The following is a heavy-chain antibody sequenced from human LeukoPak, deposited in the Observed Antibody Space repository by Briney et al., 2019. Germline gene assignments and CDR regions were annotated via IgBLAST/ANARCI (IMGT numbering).Heavy chain of an antibody. V-gene: IGHV1-46*01. Sequence: ASVKVSCKASGYTFTSYYMHWVRQAPGQGLEWMGIINPSGGSTSYAQKFQGRVTMTRDTSTSTAYMELSSLRSEDTAVYYCARVKPDYYYYYGMDVWGQGTTVTVSS. CDR1: GYTFTSYY. J-gene: IGHJ6*02. CDR2: INPSGGST. D-gene: IGHD1-14*01. CDR3: ARVKPDYYYYYGMDV.